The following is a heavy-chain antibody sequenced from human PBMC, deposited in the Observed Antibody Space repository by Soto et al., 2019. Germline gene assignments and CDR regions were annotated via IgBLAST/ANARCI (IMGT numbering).Heavy chain of an antibody. J-gene: IGHJ4*02. CDR3: ARISQLITVNQAAAEPGTSFDY. V-gene: IGHV3-7*01. CDR1: GFTFSSYW. CDR2: IKQDGSEK. D-gene: IGHD6-13*01. Sequence: GGSLRLSCAASGFTFSSYWMSWVRQAPGKGLEWVANIKQDGSEKYYVDSVKGRFTISRDNAKNSLYLQMNSLRAEDTAVYYCARISQLITVNQAAAEPGTSFDYWGQGTLVTVSS.